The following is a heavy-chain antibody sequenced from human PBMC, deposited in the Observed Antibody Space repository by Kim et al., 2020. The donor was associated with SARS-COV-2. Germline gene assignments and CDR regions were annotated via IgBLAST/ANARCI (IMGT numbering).Heavy chain of an antibody. Sequence: SQKFQGRVTITRDTSASTAYMELSSLRSEDTAVYYCARARIAAAENWFDPWGQGTLVTVSS. V-gene: IGHV1-3*01. J-gene: IGHJ5*02. CDR3: ARARIAAAENWFDP. D-gene: IGHD6-13*01.